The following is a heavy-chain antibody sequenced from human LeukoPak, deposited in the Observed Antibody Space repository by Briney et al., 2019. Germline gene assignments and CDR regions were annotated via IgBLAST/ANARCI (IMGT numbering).Heavy chain of an antibody. Sequence: GRSLRLSCAASGFTFSSYAMHWVRQAPGKGXXXXXXISYDGSNKYYADSVKGRFTISRDNSKNTLYLQMNSLRAEDTAVYYCARGGSYYYYYYGMDVWGQGTTVTVSS. CDR2: ISYDGSNK. J-gene: IGHJ6*02. V-gene: IGHV3-30-3*01. CDR3: ARGGSYYYYYYGMDV. D-gene: IGHD3-16*01. CDR1: GFTFSSYA.